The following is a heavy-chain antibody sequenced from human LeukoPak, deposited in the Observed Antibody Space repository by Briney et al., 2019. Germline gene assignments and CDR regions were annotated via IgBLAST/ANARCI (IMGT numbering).Heavy chain of an antibody. J-gene: IGHJ4*02. CDR3: ARGVKIYYYDSSGYYLGY. CDR1: GGPISSGGYY. Sequence: SETLSLTCTVSGGPISSGGYYWSWIRQHPGKGLEWIGYIYYSGSTYYNPSLKSRVTISVDTSKNQFSLKLSSVTAADTAVYYCARGVKIYYYDSSGYYLGYWGQGTLVTVSS. V-gene: IGHV4-31*03. D-gene: IGHD3-22*01. CDR2: IYYSGST.